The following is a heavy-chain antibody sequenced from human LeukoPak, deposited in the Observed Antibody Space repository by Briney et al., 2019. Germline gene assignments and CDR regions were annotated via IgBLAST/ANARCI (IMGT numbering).Heavy chain of an antibody. Sequence: GGSLRLSCAASGFTVSSNYMSWVRQAPGKGLKWVSIIYSRGYTYYADSVKGRFTISRDNSKNTVYLQMNSLRAEDTAVYYCATTRSPRGQGDYWGQGTLVTVSS. J-gene: IGHJ4*02. CDR2: IYSRGYT. CDR1: GFTVSSNY. D-gene: IGHD3-10*01. V-gene: IGHV3-53*01. CDR3: ATTRSPRGQGDY.